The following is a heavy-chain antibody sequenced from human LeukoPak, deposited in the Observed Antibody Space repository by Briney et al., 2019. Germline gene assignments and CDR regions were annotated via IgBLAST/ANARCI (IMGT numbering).Heavy chain of an antibody. V-gene: IGHV3-23*01. J-gene: IGHJ4*02. CDR3: AKDRWGSVAGTLGLGSFDY. CDR1: GFTFSSYA. Sequence: GGSLRLSCAASGFTFSSYAMNWVRQAPGKGLEWVSGISGSGGTTYYADSVKGRFTISRDNSKNTLYLQMNSLRAEDTAVYYCAKDRWGSVAGTLGLGSFDYWGQGTLVTVSS. D-gene: IGHD6-19*01. CDR2: ISGSGGTT.